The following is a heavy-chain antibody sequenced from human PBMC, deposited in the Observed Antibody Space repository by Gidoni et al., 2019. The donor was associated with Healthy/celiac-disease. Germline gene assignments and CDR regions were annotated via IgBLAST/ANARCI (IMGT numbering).Heavy chain of an antibody. Sequence: QVQLVSSGGRVVQPGRSLRLSCAASGFTFGRYAMHWVRPGTGKGLEWVAFLSYDGSNKYYADAVKGRFTIARDNSKNTLYLQMNSLRAEDTAVYYWAREGSIAARPSFDYWGQGTLVTVSS. CDR1: GFTFGRYA. D-gene: IGHD6-6*01. V-gene: IGHV3-30-3*01. CDR2: LSYDGSNK. CDR3: AREGSIAARPSFDY. J-gene: IGHJ4*02.